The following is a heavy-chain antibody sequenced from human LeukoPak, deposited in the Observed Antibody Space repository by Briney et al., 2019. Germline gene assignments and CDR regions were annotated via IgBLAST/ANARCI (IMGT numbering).Heavy chain of an antibody. Sequence: PGGSLRLSCAASGFTFSSYGMHWVRQAPGKGLEWVAVISYDGSNKYYADSVKGRFTISRDNSKSTLYLQMNSLRAEDTAVYYCAKGRGQWLVHDAFDIWGQGAMVTVSS. CDR3: AKGRGQWLVHDAFDI. J-gene: IGHJ3*02. V-gene: IGHV3-30*18. D-gene: IGHD6-19*01. CDR2: ISYDGSNK. CDR1: GFTFSSYG.